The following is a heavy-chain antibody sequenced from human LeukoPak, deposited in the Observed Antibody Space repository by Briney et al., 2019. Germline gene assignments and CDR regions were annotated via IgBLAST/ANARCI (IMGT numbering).Heavy chain of an antibody. V-gene: IGHV4-59*08. Sequence: PSETPSLTCSVSGGSIISYYWSWIRQPPGKGLEWIGYIYYTWATKYSPSLTSRVTISVDTSKNQFSLKLTSVTAADTAVYYCTRHAPVPIIGHGMGVWGQGTTVTVSS. J-gene: IGHJ6*02. CDR3: TRHAPVPIIGHGMGV. D-gene: IGHD3-10*01. CDR2: IYYTWAT. CDR1: GGSIISYY.